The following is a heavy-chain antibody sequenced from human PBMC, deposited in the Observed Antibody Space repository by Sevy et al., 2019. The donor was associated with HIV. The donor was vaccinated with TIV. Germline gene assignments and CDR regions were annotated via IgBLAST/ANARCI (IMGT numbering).Heavy chain of an antibody. CDR3: ARGLGGSYSGNAFDI. D-gene: IGHD2-15*01. J-gene: IGHJ3*02. CDR1: AYSFTTYW. V-gene: IGHV5-51*01. Sequence: GESLKISCKGSAYSFTTYWIGWVRRMPGKGLEGMGITYPGDFDPRYSPSFQGQVTISAAKSISTAYLQWSSLKASDTAMYYCARGLGGSYSGNAFDIWGHGTMVTVSS. CDR2: TYPGDFDP.